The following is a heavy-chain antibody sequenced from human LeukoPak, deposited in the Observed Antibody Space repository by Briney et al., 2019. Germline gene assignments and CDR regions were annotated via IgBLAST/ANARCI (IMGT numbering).Heavy chain of an antibody. CDR1: GYTFTSYG. J-gene: IGHJ3*02. D-gene: IGHD3-10*01. Sequence: ASVKVSCKASGYTFTSYGISWARQAPGQGLEWMGWISAYNGNTNYAQKFQGRVSMTTDSSTSTAYMELRSLRSDDTAVYYCARERSSYYAFDIWGQGTMVTVSS. CDR3: ARERSSYYAFDI. V-gene: IGHV1-18*01. CDR2: ISAYNGNT.